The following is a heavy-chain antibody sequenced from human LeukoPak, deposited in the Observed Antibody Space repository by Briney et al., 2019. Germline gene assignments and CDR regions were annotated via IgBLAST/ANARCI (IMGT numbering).Heavy chain of an antibody. CDR3: ARHPPEHGGYSSGWRYYYGMDV. Sequence: PSEPLSLTCTVSGGSINSYYWSWLRQPPGKGLEWIGYIYYSGSTNYNPSLKSRVTISVDTSKNQFSLKLSSVTAADTAVYYCARHPPEHGGYSSGWRYYYGMDVWGQGTTVTVSS. D-gene: IGHD6-19*01. CDR1: GGSINSYY. V-gene: IGHV4-59*08. CDR2: IYYSGST. J-gene: IGHJ6*02.